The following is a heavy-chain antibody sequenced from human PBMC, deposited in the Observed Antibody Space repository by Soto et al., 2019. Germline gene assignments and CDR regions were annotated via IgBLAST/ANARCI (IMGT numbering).Heavy chain of an antibody. D-gene: IGHD3-10*01. CDR2: INDSGST. CDR3: ARVPVRKYYGAGRYNNYYFGMDV. V-gene: IGHV4-34*01. CDR1: AGSPRPEH. J-gene: IGHJ6*02. Sequence: ETRCAPSTGSAGSPRPEHSRLLREPPGQRQGWIGEINDSGSTKYNPSLKSRVTISVDTSKNQFSLNLSSVTAADTAVYYCARVPVRKYYGAGRYNNYYFGMDVWGQGTTVT.